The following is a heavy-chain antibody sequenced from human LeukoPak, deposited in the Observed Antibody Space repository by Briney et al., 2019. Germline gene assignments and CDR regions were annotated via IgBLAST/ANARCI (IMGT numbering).Heavy chain of an antibody. J-gene: IGHJ4*02. D-gene: IGHD3-10*01. CDR3: ARTAYPSYYGYDY. CDR2: INTDGSST. V-gene: IGHV3-74*01. CDR1: GFTFSSYW. Sequence: GGSLRLSCAASGFTFSSYWVHWVRQAPGRGLVWVSRINTDGSSTSYADSVKGRFTISRDNAENTLYLQVNSLRAEDTAVYYCARTAYPSYYGYDYWGQGALVTVSS.